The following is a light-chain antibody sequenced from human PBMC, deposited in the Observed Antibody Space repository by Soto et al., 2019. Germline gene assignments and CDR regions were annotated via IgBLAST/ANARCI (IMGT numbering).Light chain of an antibody. Sequence: DIPMTQSPSTLSASVGDRVTITCRASQSISSWLAWYQRKPGKAPKLLIYKASSLHSGVPSRFSGSGSGTEFTLTISSLQPDDFATYYCQHYNSYPLTFGGGTKVEIK. V-gene: IGKV1-5*03. J-gene: IGKJ4*01. CDR3: QHYNSYPLT. CDR2: KAS. CDR1: QSISSW.